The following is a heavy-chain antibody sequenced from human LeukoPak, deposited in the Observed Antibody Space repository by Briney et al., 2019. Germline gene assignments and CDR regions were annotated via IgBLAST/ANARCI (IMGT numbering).Heavy chain of an antibody. J-gene: IGHJ4*02. D-gene: IGHD3-22*01. Sequence: SETLSLTCAVYGGSLRGYYWSWIRQPPGKGLEWIGEINHSGSTNYNPSLKSRVTISVDTSKNQFSLKLSSVTAADTAVYYCARAKEYYDSSAGYFDYWGQGTLVTVSS. CDR2: INHSGST. CDR1: GGSLRGYY. V-gene: IGHV4-34*01. CDR3: ARAKEYYDSSAGYFDY.